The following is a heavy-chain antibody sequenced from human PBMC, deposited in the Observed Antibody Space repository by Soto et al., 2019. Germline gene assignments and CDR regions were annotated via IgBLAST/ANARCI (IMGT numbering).Heavy chain of an antibody. V-gene: IGHV4-39*01. CDR2: IYYSGST. CDR1: GGSISSSSYY. D-gene: IGHD5-18*01. CDR3: ARHPEKSGYNYGAGWFDP. J-gene: IGHJ5*02. Sequence: SETLSLTCTVSGGSISSSSYYWGWIRQPPGKGLEWIGSIYYSGSTYYNPSLKSRVTISVGTSKNQFSLKLSSVTAADTAVYYCARHPEKSGYNYGAGWFDPWGQGTLVTVSS.